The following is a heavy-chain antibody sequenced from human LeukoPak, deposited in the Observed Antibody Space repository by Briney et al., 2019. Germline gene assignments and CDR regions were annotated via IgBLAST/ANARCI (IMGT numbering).Heavy chain of an antibody. J-gene: IGHJ4*02. CDR3: AKDPYGTRYFDY. CDR1: GFTFSSHA. V-gene: IGHV3-23*01. Sequence: GGSLRLSCAASGFTFSSHALSWVRQAPGKGLEWVSSLSGSGYNTYYADSVKGRFAISRDNSKNTVYLQMNSLRAEDTAVYYCAKDPYGTRYFDYWGRGTLVTVSS. CDR2: LSGSGYNT. D-gene: IGHD2-2*01.